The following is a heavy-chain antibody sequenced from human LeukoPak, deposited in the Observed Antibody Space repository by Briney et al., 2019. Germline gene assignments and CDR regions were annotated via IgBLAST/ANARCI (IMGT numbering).Heavy chain of an antibody. J-gene: IGHJ4*02. CDR2: IYYSGST. CDR3: ARDEGGSAY. CDR1: GGSISSHY. V-gene: IGHV4-59*11. D-gene: IGHD2-2*01. Sequence: SETLSLTCTVSGGSISSHYWSWIRQPPGKGLKWIGYIYYSGSTNYNPSLKSRVTISVDTSKNQFSLKLSSVTAADTAVYYCARDEGGSAYWGQGTLVTVSS.